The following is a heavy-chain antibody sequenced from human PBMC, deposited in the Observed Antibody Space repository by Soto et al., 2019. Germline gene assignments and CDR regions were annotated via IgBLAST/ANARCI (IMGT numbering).Heavy chain of an antibody. V-gene: IGHV3-15*01. CDR2: IKTNADGGTT. Sequence: GGSLRLSCTAPGFTFSNAWMTWVRQAPGKGLEWVGRIKTNADGGTTDYAAPVKGRFAISRDDSENTLYLQMNSLKTEDTAVYYCTNVYFDYWGQGTLVTVSS. J-gene: IGHJ4*02. CDR3: TNVYFDY. CDR1: GFTFSNAW.